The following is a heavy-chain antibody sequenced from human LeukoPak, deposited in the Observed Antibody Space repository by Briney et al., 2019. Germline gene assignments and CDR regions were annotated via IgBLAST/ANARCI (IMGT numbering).Heavy chain of an antibody. Sequence: GGSLRLSCAASGFTFSSDAMHWVRQAPGKGLEWVAVISYDGSNKYYADSVKGRFTISRDNSKNTLYLQMNSLRAEDTAVYYCTVLLGYCSGGSCYSLDYWGQGTLVTVSS. CDR1: GFTFSSDA. CDR2: ISYDGSNK. J-gene: IGHJ4*02. D-gene: IGHD2-15*01. CDR3: TVLLGYCSGGSCYSLDY. V-gene: IGHV3-30-3*01.